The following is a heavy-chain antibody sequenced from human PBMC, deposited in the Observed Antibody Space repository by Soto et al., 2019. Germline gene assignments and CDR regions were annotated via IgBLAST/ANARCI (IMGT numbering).Heavy chain of an antibody. CDR2: IYYSGST. CDR1: GGSISSGGYY. CDR3: AGDRGHGTVHDLFDP. V-gene: IGHV4-31*03. J-gene: IGHJ5*02. D-gene: IGHD4-17*01. Sequence: SETLSLTCTVSGGSISSGGYYWSWIRQHPGKGLEWIGYIYYSGSTYYNPSLKSRVTISVDTSKNQFSLKLSSVTAADTAVYYCAGDRGHGTVHDLFDPCGQGTRVTVAS.